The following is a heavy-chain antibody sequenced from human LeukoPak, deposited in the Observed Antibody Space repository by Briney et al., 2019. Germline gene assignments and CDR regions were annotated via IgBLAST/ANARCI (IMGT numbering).Heavy chain of an antibody. D-gene: IGHD1-26*01. CDR2: ISAYNGNT. CDR1: GYTFTSYG. CDR3: ARGYSGSYSGWFDP. V-gene: IGHV1-18*01. Sequence: ASVKVSCKASGYTFTSYGISWVRQAPGKGLAWMGWISAYNGNTNYAQKLQGRVTMTTDTSTRTAYMELRSLRSDDTAVYYCARGYSGSYSGWFDPWGQGTLVTVSS. J-gene: IGHJ5*02.